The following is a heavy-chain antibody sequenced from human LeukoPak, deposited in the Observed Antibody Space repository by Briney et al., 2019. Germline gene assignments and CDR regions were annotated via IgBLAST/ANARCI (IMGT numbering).Heavy chain of an antibody. CDR3: AKAGAVVVVAAKYFDY. Sequence: PGGSLRLSCAASGFTFSSYAMSWVRQAPGKGLGWVSAISGSSDSTYYADSVKGRFTISRDNSKNTLYLQMNSLRAEDTAVYYCAKAGAVVVVAAKYFDYWGQGTLVTVSS. J-gene: IGHJ4*02. CDR2: ISGSSDST. V-gene: IGHV3-23*01. CDR1: GFTFSSYA. D-gene: IGHD2-15*01.